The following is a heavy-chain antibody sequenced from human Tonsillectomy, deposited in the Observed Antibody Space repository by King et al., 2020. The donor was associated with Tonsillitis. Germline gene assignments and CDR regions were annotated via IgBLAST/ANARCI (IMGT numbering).Heavy chain of an antibody. CDR3: ERSGGYYYGSGSHCNFLDY. J-gene: IGHJ4*02. Sequence: QLQESGPGLVKPSGTLSLTCAVSGGSISSSNWWNWVRQPPGKGLEWIGEIHHSGSTNYNPSLKSRVTISVDKTKNQFSLKLSSVTAADTAVYYCERSGGYYYGSGSHCNFLDYWGQGTLVTVSS. CDR1: GGSISSSNW. V-gene: IGHV4-4*02. CDR2: IHHSGST. D-gene: IGHD3-10*01.